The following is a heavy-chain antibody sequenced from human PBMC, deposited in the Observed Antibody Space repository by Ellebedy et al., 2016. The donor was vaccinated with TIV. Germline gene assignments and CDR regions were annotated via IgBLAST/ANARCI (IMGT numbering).Heavy chain of an antibody. V-gene: IGHV1-69*10. CDR2: IIPVLGIE. CDR3: VGNSNTPYCCLDV. D-gene: IGHD4-23*01. Sequence: AASVKVSCKASGGTFGNYAISWVRQAPGQGLEWMGGIIPVLGIENYAQKFQGRVTITADKSTSTAYMELSSLRSEDTAAYYCVGNSNTPYCCLDVWGKGTTVTVSS. CDR1: GGTFGNYA. J-gene: IGHJ6*03.